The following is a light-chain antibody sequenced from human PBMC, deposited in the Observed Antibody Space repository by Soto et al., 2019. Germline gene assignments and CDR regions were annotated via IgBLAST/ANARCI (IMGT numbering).Light chain of an antibody. CDR3: QQYGSSPT. Sequence: EIVLTQSPGTLSLSPGERATLSCRASQSVSSSYLAWYQQKPGQAPRLLIYGASSRATGIPDRFSGSGSGTVFTLTISRLEPEDFEVYYCQQYGSSPTFGGGTKVEIK. V-gene: IGKV3-20*01. J-gene: IGKJ4*01. CDR1: QSVSSSY. CDR2: GAS.